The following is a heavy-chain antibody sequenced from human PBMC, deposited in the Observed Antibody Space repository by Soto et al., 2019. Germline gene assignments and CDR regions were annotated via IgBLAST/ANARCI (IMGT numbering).Heavy chain of an antibody. D-gene: IGHD3-10*01. CDR3: ARHDWIGGSGSFYSAPFDY. V-gene: IGHV4-39*01. J-gene: IGHJ4*02. CDR2: IFYSGRT. CDR1: GGSISSSSYY. Sequence: SETLSLTCTVSGGSISSSSYYWGWIRQPPGKGLEWIASIFYSGRTYFNPSLQSRVTISVDTSKNQFSLKLSSVTAADTAVYYCARHDWIGGSGSFYSAPFDYWGQGTLVTVSS.